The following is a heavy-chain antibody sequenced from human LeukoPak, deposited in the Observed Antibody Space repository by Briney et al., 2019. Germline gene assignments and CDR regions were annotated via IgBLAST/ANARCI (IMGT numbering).Heavy chain of an antibody. Sequence: QTGGSLRLSCAASGFTVNSNYMSWVRQAPGKGLEWVSVIYSGGSTYYADSVKGRFTISRDISKSTLYPQMNSLRPEDTAVYYCARDLWDATGFWGQGTLVTVSS. CDR3: ARDLWDATGF. D-gene: IGHD3-3*01. V-gene: IGHV3-66*02. CDR1: GFTVNSNY. J-gene: IGHJ4*02. CDR2: IYSGGST.